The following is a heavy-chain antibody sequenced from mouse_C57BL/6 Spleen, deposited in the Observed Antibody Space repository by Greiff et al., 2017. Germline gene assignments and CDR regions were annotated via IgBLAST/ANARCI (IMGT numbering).Heavy chain of an antibody. D-gene: IGHD2-4*01. CDR2: ISDGGSYT. V-gene: IGHV5-4*01. CDR3: ARELMITSYFDY. Sequence: EVQLVESGGGLVKPGGSLKLSCAASGFTFSSYAMSWVRQTPEKRLEWVATISDGGSYTYYPDNVKGRFTISRDNAKNNLYLQMSHLKSEDTAMYYCARELMITSYFDYWGQGTTLTVSS. CDR1: GFTFSSYA. J-gene: IGHJ2*01.